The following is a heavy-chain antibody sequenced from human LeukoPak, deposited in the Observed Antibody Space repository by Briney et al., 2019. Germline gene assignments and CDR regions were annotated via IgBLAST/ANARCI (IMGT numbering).Heavy chain of an antibody. CDR3: ANPGNDFWSGYYFDY. Sequence: GGSLRLSCAASGFTFSSYAMSWVRQAPGKGLEWVSAISGSGGSTYYADSVKGRFTISRDNSKNTLYLQMNSLRAEDTAVYYCANPGNDFWSGYYFDYWGQGTLVTVSS. V-gene: IGHV3-23*01. J-gene: IGHJ4*02. CDR2: ISGSGGST. D-gene: IGHD3-3*01. CDR1: GFTFSSYA.